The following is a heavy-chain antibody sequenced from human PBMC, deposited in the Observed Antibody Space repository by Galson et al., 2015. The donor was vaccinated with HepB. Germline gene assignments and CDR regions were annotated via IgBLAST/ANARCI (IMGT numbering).Heavy chain of an antibody. V-gene: IGHV4-39*01. Sequence: GLEWIGSINYSRSTYYNPSLKRRVTISVDTSKNQFSLKLRSVTAADTAVYYCARHEFRSPLSVNWFDPWGQGTLVTVSS. J-gene: IGHJ5*02. D-gene: IGHD2/OR15-2a*01. CDR3: ARHEFRSPLSVNWFDP. CDR2: INYSRST.